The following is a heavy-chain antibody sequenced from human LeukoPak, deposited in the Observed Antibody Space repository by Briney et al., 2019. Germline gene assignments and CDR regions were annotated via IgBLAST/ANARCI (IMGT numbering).Heavy chain of an antibody. D-gene: IGHD1-1*01. CDR2: IISGSGGNT. CDR3: AKGATGTTRVSYDY. J-gene: IGHJ4*02. Sequence: PGGSLRLSCAASGFTFSSYGMSWVRQAPGKGPEWVSVIISGSGGNTYYADSVRGRFIISRDNSKNTVYLQMNSLRVEDTAVYYCAKGATGTTRVSYDYWGQGTLVTVSS. V-gene: IGHV3-23*01. CDR1: GFTFSSYG.